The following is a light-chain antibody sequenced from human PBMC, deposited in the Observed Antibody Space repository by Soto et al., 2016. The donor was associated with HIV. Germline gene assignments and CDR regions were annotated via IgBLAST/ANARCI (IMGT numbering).Light chain of an antibody. V-gene: IGKV2D-29*02. Sequence: DIVMTQTPLSLSVTPGQPASISCKSSQSLLYTNGKTHLYWYLQKAGQSPQLLMYEISNRFSGVPDRFSGSGSGTDFTLKISRVEAEDVGVYYCMQTMQLPLTFGGGTKVEIK. CDR3: MQTMQLPLT. CDR1: QSLLYTNGKTH. CDR2: EIS. J-gene: IGKJ4*01.